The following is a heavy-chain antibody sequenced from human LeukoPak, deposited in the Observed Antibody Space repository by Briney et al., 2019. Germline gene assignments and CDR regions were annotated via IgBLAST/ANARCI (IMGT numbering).Heavy chain of an antibody. J-gene: IGHJ4*02. CDR1: GGSISSYY. CDR3: ARVGGSGSYYPFDY. D-gene: IGHD3-10*01. Sequence: SETLSLTCTVSGGSISSYYWSWIRQPPGKGLEWIGYIYYSGSTNYNPSLKSRVTVSVDTSKNQFSLHLSSVTAADTAVYYRARVGGSGSYYPFDYWGQGTLVTVSS. CDR2: IYYSGST. V-gene: IGHV4-59*01.